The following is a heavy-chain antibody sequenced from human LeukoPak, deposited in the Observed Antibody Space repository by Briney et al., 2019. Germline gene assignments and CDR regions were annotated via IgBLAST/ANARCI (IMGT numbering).Heavy chain of an antibody. V-gene: IGHV3-74*01. CDR3: VRSSGTNSSGYVEIDF. J-gene: IGHJ4*02. CDR1: GFNLSSHW. CDR2: INSDGSHT. Sequence: GGSLRLSCAASGFNLSSHWMHWVRQPPGKGLVWVSRINSDGSHTTYANSMKGRFTISRDNAKNTLYLQMNSLRAEDTSVYYLVRSSGTNSSGYVEIDFWGQGTLVTVSS. D-gene: IGHD3-22*01.